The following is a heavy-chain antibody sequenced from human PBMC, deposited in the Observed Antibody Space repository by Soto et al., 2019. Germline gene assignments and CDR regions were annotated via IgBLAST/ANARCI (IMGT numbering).Heavy chain of an antibody. CDR1: GESFNSYY. D-gene: IGHD2-15*01. V-gene: IGHV4-34*01. Sequence: SETLSLTCAVYGESFNSYYWSWIRQPPGKGLEWIGKINHAGSTNYNPSLKSRVTMSVDASKNQFSLNLTSVTAADTAVYYCAREVVAATNWFDPWGQGTLVTVSS. CDR3: AREVVAATNWFDP. J-gene: IGHJ5*02. CDR2: INHAGST.